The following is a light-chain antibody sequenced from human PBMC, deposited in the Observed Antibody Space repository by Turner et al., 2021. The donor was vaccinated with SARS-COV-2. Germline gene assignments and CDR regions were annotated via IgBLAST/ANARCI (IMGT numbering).Light chain of an antibody. V-gene: IGKV3-15*01. J-gene: IGKJ4*01. CDR3: QQYHNWPPIT. Sequence: EILMTQSPATLSVSPGEGATLSCRASQSVRTNLAWYQQKPGQGPRLLIYDGSSRATDVPARFSGSGSGTDFTLTISSLQPEDFAVYFCQQYHNWPPITFGGGTRV. CDR2: DGS. CDR1: QSVRTN.